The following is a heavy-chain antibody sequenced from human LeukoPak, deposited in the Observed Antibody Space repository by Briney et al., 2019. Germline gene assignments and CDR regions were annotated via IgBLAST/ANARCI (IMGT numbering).Heavy chain of an antibody. J-gene: IGHJ5*02. D-gene: IGHD3-3*01. CDR3: ARRSFPYYDFWSGWYNWFDP. CDR1: GGSFSGYY. Sequence: KPSETLSLTCAVYGGSFSGYYWSWIRQPPGKGLEWIGEINHSGSTNYNPSLKSRVTISVGTSKNQFSLKLSSVTAADTAVYYCARRSFPYYDFWSGWYNWFDPWGQGTLVTVSS. CDR2: INHSGST. V-gene: IGHV4-34*01.